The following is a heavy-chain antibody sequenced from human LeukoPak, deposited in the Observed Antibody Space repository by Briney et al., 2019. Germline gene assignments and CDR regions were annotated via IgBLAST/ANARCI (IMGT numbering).Heavy chain of an antibody. J-gene: IGHJ4*02. V-gene: IGHV3-23*01. CDR2: IFPSGGEI. Sequence: GGSLRLSCAASGFTFSTFAMIWVRQSPGKGLEWVSSIFPSGGEIHYADSVRGRFTISRDNSKSTLSLQMNSLRAEDTAIYYCATYRQVLLPFESWGQGTLVTVSS. D-gene: IGHD2-8*02. CDR1: GFTFSTFA. CDR3: ATYRQVLLPFES.